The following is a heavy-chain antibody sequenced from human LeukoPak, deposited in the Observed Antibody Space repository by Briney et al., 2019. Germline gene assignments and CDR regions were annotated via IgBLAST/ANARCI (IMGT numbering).Heavy chain of an antibody. CDR2: IIPIFGTA. V-gene: IGHV1-69*05. J-gene: IGHJ4*02. D-gene: IGHD3-22*01. CDR1: GGTFSSYA. CDR3: ARDPPDYYDSSGHSGSY. Sequence: VASVKVSCKASGGTFSSYAISWVRQAPGQGLEWMGRIIPIFGTANYGQKFQGRVTITTDESTSTAYMELSSLRSEDTAVYYCARDPPDYYDSSGHSGSYWGQGTLVTVSS.